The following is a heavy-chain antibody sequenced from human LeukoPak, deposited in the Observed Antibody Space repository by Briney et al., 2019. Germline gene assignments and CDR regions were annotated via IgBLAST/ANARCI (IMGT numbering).Heavy chain of an antibody. Sequence: PSETLSLTCAVYGGSFSGYYWSWIRQPPGKGLEWIGEINHSGSTNYNPSLKSPVTISVDTSKNQFSLKLSSVTAADTAVYYCARISRDYYYGMDVWGQGTTVTVSS. J-gene: IGHJ6*02. CDR2: INHSGST. CDR1: GGSFSGYY. V-gene: IGHV4-34*01. CDR3: ARISRDYYYGMDV.